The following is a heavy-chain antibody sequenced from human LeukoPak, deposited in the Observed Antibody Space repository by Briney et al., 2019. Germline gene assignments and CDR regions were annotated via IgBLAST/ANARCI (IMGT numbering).Heavy chain of an antibody. Sequence: SETLPLTCAVYGGSFSGYYWSWIRQPPGKGLEWIGEINHSGSTNYNPSLKSRVTISVDTSKNQFSLKLSSVTAADTAVYYCARRFYYYYYMDVWGKGTTVTVSS. CDR3: ARRFYYYYYMDV. J-gene: IGHJ6*03. CDR1: GGSFSGYY. CDR2: INHSGST. V-gene: IGHV4-34*01.